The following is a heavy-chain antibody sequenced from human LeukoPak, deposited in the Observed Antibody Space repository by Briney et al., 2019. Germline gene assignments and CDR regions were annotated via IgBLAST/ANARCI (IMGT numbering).Heavy chain of an antibody. CDR2: INWNGGST. CDR3: AKDYSSSSSFFDY. D-gene: IGHD6-6*01. V-gene: IGHV3-20*04. J-gene: IGHJ4*02. Sequence: GGSLRLSCAASGFTFDGYGMSWVRQAPGKGLEWVPGINWNGGSTGYADSVKGRFTISRDNAKNSLYLQMNSLRAEDTALYYCAKDYSSSSSFFDYWGQGTLVTVSS. CDR1: GFTFDGYG.